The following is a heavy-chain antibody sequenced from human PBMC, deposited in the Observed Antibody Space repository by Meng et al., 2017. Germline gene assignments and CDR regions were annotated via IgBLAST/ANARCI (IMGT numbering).Heavy chain of an antibody. J-gene: IGHJ4*02. CDR3: ARGFGSGWYRD. CDR1: GYSISSGYY. CDR2: INHSGST. V-gene: IGHV4-38-2*02. D-gene: IGHD6-19*01. Sequence: GSLRLSCTVSGYSISSGYYWGWIRQPPGKGLEWIGEINHSGSTNYNPSLKSRVTISVDTSKNQFSLKLSSVTAADTAMYYCARGFGSGWYRDWGQGTLVTVSS.